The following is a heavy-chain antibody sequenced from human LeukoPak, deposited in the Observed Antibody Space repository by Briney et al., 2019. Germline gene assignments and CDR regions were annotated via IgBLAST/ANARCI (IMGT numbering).Heavy chain of an antibody. J-gene: IGHJ4*02. V-gene: IGHV3-30*03. CDR1: GFTFSSYG. CDR2: ISYDGSNK. D-gene: IGHD6-13*01. Sequence: GRSLRPSCAASGFTFSSYGMHWVRQAPGKGLEWVAVISYDGSNKYYADSVKGRFTISRDNSKNTLYLQMNSLRAEDTAVYYCATTYSSSFDYWGQGTLVTVSS. CDR3: ATTYSSSFDY.